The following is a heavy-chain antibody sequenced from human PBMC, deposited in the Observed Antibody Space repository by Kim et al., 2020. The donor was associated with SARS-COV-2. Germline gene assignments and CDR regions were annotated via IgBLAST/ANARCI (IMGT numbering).Heavy chain of an antibody. CDR2: ISYDGSNK. D-gene: IGHD3-10*01. CDR1: GFTFSSYA. Sequence: GGSLRLSCAASGFTFSSYAMHWVRQAPGKGLEWVAVISYDGSNKYYADSVKGRFTISRDNSKNTLYLQMNSLRAEDTAVYYCARDGSSFRITMVRGVIITFLKYWGQGTLVTVSS. CDR3: ARDGSSFRITMVRGVIITFLKY. J-gene: IGHJ4*02. V-gene: IGHV3-30*04.